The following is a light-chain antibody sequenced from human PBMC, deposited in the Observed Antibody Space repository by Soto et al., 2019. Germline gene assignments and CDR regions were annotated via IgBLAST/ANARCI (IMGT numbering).Light chain of an antibody. CDR1: SSNIGAGYD. V-gene: IGLV1-40*01. CDR2: GNS. Sequence: QSVLTQPHSVSGAPGQRVTISCTGSSSNIGAGYDVHWYQQLPGTAPKLLIYGNSNRPSGVPDRVSGSKSGTSASLAITGLQAGDEADYYCQSYDSSLSVVFGGGTKLTVL. J-gene: IGLJ2*01. CDR3: QSYDSSLSVV.